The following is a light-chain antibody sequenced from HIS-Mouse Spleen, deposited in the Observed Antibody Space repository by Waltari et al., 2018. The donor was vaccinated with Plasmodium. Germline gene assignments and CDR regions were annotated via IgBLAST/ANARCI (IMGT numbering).Light chain of an antibody. CDR2: YVS. V-gene: IGLV2-11*01. CDR3: CSYAGSYTYV. J-gene: IGLJ1*01. CDR1: SSDVGGYNY. Sequence: QSALTQPRSVSGSPGQSVTISCTGTSSDVGGYNYVPWYQQHPGKAPKLMIYYVSKRPAVVPDRFSGSKSGNTASLTISGLQAEDEADYYCCSYAGSYTYVFGTGTKVTVL.